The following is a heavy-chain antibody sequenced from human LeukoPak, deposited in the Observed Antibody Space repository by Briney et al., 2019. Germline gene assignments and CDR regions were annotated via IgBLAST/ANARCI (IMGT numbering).Heavy chain of an antibody. Sequence: GGSLRLSCAASGFTFSSYAMSWVRQAPGKGLEWVSAISGSGGSTYYADSVMGRFTIPRDNSKNTLYLQMNSLRAEDTAVYDCAKEPSSSIAAAGVFDYWGQGTLVTVSS. D-gene: IGHD6-13*01. CDR1: GFTFSSYA. CDR3: AKEPSSSIAAAGVFDY. J-gene: IGHJ4*02. V-gene: IGHV3-23*01. CDR2: ISGSGGST.